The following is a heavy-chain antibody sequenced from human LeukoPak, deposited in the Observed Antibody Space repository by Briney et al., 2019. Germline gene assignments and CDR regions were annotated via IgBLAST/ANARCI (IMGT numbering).Heavy chain of an antibody. J-gene: IGHJ4*02. V-gene: IGHV1-2*02. Sequence: ASVNVSFKASGYTFTGYYMHWVRQAPGQGLEWMGWINPNSGGTNYAQKFQGRVTMTRDTSTTTVYMEMSNLSSEDTAMYYCAKSRTTGSASSDYWGQGTLVTVSS. D-gene: IGHD2-8*02. CDR2: INPNSGGT. CDR1: GYTFTGYY. CDR3: AKSRTTGSASSDY.